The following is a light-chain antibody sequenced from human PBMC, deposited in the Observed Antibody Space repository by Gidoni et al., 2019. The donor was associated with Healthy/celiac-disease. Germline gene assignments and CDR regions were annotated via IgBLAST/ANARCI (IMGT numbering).Light chain of an antibody. V-gene: IGKV1-33*01. Sequence: DIQMTQSPSSLSASVGDRVTITCQASQDISNYLNWYQQKPGKAPKLLIYDASNLETGVPSRFSGSGSGTDFTLTISSLQHEDIATYYCQQYDNLLTFGPGTKVDIK. CDR1: QDISNY. CDR3: QQYDNLLT. J-gene: IGKJ3*01. CDR2: DAS.